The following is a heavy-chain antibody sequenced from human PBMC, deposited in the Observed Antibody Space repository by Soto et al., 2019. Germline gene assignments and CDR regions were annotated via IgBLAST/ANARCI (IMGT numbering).Heavy chain of an antibody. CDR2: LTPSGGST. Sequence: PGVSLRLSCLASGFTFSTYAMSWVRQAPGKGLEWVSALTPSGGSTYYADSVKGRFTISRDNSMNALYLQMNSLRIEDTAVYYCAHPRGYGVFDAYDIWGQGTLVTVSS. J-gene: IGHJ3*02. D-gene: IGHD4-17*01. V-gene: IGHV3-23*01. CDR3: AHPRGYGVFDAYDI. CDR1: GFTFSTYA.